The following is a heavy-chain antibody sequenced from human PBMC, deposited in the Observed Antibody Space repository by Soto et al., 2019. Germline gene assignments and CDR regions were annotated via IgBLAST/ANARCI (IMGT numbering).Heavy chain of an antibody. Sequence: QVQLVQSGAEVKKPGASVKVSCKASGYTFTSYYMHWVRQAPGQGLEWMGIINPSGGSTSYAQKCQGRVAMTRDTARSTVYMALSSLRSERSAVYYCARDRTVTGSWGYWGQGPLVTVSS. CDR2: INPSGGST. D-gene: IGHD4-17*01. J-gene: IGHJ4*02. V-gene: IGHV1-46*01. CDR3: ARDRTVTGSWGY. CDR1: GYTFTSYY.